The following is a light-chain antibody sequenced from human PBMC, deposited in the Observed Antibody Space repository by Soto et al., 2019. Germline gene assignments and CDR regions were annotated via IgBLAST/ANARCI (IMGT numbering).Light chain of an antibody. CDR3: PSYTGDDFTFV. CDR1: SSDVGGYNY. Sequence: QSALTQPASVSGSPGQSITISCTGTSSDVGGYNYVSWYQQHPGKAPKLMIYEVSNRPSGVSNRFSGSKSDNTASLTISGLQPDDEAEYHCPSYTGDDFTFVFGTGTKVTVL. V-gene: IGLV2-14*01. CDR2: EVS. J-gene: IGLJ1*01.